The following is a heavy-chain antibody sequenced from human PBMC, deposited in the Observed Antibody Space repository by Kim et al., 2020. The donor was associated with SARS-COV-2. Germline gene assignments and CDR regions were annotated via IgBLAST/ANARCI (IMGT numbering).Heavy chain of an antibody. CDR2: IRSKAYGGTT. D-gene: IGHD3-16*02. Sequence: GGSLRLSCTASGFTFGDYAMSWFRQAPGKGLEWVGFIRSKAYGGTTGYAASVKGRFTISRDDSKSIAYLQMNSLKSEDKAVYYCTSSYPLYGLDVWGQGTTVPV. V-gene: IGHV3-49*03. CDR1: GFTFGDYA. J-gene: IGHJ6*02. CDR3: TSSYPLYGLDV.